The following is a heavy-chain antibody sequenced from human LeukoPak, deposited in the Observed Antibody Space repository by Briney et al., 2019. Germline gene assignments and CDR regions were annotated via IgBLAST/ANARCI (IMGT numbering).Heavy chain of an antibody. D-gene: IGHD2-15*01. V-gene: IGHV1-3*01. CDR1: GYTFTSYA. CDR3: ATCSGGSCYSGGYGMDV. J-gene: IGHJ6*02. Sequence: ASVKVSCKASGYTFTSYAMHWVRQAPGQRLEWVGWINAGNGNTKYSQKFQGRVTITRDTSASTAYMELSSLRSEDTAVYYCATCSGGSCYSGGYGMDVWGQGTTVTVSS. CDR2: INAGNGNT.